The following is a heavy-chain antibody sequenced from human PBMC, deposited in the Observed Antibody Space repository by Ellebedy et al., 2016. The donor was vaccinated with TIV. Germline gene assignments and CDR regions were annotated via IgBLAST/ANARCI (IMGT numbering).Heavy chain of an antibody. CDR2: ISYDGSDK. CDR3: ARDGGSYGFRYFDY. Sequence: GESLKISXEASGFIFTSYTLHWVRQAPGRGLEWVAVISYDGSDKYFADSVKGRFTISRDNSKNTLYLHMNSVRAEDTAVYYCARDGGSYGFRYFDYWGQGTVVTVSS. J-gene: IGHJ4*02. V-gene: IGHV3-30*04. D-gene: IGHD1-26*01. CDR1: GFIFTSYT.